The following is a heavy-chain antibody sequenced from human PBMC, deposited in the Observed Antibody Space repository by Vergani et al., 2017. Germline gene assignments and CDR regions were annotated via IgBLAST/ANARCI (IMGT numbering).Heavy chain of an antibody. V-gene: IGHV1-46*03. CDR2: INPSGGST. Sequence: QVQLVQSGAEVKKPGASVKVSCKASGYTFTSYYMHWVRQAPGQGLEWMGIINPSGGSTSYAQKFQGRVTMTRDTSTSTVYMELSSLRSEDTAVYYCARGDGSPTADLGGFYGMDVWGQGTTVTVSS. J-gene: IGHJ6*02. D-gene: IGHD1-26*01. CDR3: ARGDGSPTADLGGFYGMDV. CDR1: GYTFTSYY.